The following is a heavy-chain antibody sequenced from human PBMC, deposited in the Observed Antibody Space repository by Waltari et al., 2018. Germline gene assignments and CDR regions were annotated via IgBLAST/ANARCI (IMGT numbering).Heavy chain of an antibody. Sequence: EVQLVESGEGWVQPGGSLRLSCAASGFSLSSSVMHWVRQAPGKGLEYVSGINTNGESTHYGDSVKGRFTISKDNSKNMLYLQMGSLTTEDMAVYYCAREGGSSGRNGYFDYWGQGTLVTVSS. J-gene: IGHJ4*02. CDR1: GFSLSSSV. CDR3: AREGGSSGRNGYFDY. D-gene: IGHD6-19*01. V-gene: IGHV3-64*02. CDR2: INTNGEST.